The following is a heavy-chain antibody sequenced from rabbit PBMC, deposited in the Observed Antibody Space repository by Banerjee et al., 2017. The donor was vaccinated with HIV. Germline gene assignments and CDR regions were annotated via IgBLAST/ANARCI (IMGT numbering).Heavy chain of an antibody. J-gene: IGHJ4*01. V-gene: IGHV1S40*01. CDR1: GFSFSNNYW. CDR2: INVGSSGNT. Sequence: QSLEESGGDLVKPGASLKLSCKASGFSFSNNYWICWVRQAPGKGLEWIACINVGSSGNTYYASWAKGRFTISKTSSTTVTLQMTSLTAADTATYFCARDSAAGISYPDYFNLWGPGTLVTVS. D-gene: IGHD8-1*01. CDR3: ARDSAAGISYPDYFNL.